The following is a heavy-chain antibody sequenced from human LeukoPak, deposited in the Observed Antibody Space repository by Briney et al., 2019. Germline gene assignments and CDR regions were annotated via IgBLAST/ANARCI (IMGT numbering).Heavy chain of an antibody. CDR2: IYYSGST. CDR1: GGSISSSSYY. V-gene: IGHV4-39*07. J-gene: IGHJ6*02. Sequence: SETLSLTCTVSGGSISSSSYYWGWIRQPPGKGLEWIGSIYYSGSTYYNPSLKSRVTISVDTSKNQFSLKLSSVTAADTAVYYCARVARIVVVVAATPGLYYYGMDVWGQGTTVTVSS. CDR3: ARVARIVVVVAATPGLYYYGMDV. D-gene: IGHD2-15*01.